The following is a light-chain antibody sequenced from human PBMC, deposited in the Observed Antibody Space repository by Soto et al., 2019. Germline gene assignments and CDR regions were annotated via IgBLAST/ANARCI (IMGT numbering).Light chain of an antibody. V-gene: IGKV1-27*01. CDR3: HRYNSVPIT. CDR2: AAS. Sequence: DIEMTQSPSSLSASLGDTVTITCRASQGIGNFLAWYQQKPGDVPKLLIYAASTVQSGGPSRFSGSGSGTDFTLTISSLQPEDVATYFCHRYNSVPITFGGGTKVDIK. CDR1: QGIGNF. J-gene: IGKJ4*01.